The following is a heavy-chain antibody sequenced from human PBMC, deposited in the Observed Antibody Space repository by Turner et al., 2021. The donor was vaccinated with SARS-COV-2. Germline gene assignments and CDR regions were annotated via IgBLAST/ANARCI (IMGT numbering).Heavy chain of an antibody. V-gene: IGHV3-21*01. D-gene: IGHD1-26*01. Sequence: EVQLVESGGGLVKPGGPLSLSCVASGFTFSSYSMNWVRQAQGKGLEWVSSISSTSNYIFYADSVKGRFTISRDNAKNSLYLQMNSLRVEDTAVYYCARGANGNFDYWGQGALVTVSS. CDR1: GFTFSSYS. J-gene: IGHJ4*02. CDR3: ARGANGNFDY. CDR2: ISSTSNYI.